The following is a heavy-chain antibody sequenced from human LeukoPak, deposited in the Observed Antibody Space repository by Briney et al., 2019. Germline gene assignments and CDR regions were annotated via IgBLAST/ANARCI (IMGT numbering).Heavy chain of an antibody. CDR2: INPNSGGT. D-gene: IGHD2-2*02. V-gene: IGHV1-2*02. Sequence: ASVKVSCKASGYTFTGYYMHWVRQAPGQGLEWMGWINPNSGGTNYSQKFKGRVTMNSDTSISTAYMELSRLRSDDTDVYYCARDHCSSTSCYMYYYYYMDVWGKGTTVTVSS. CDR1: GYTFTGYY. J-gene: IGHJ6*03. CDR3: ARDHCSSTSCYMYYYYYMDV.